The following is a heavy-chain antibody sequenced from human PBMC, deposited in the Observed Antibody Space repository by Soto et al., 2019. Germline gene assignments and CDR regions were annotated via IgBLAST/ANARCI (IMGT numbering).Heavy chain of an antibody. V-gene: IGHV1-2*02. CDR1: GYTFTGYF. J-gene: IGHJ6*02. CDR2: INSNSGAT. Sequence: ASVKVSCKASGYTFTGYFMHWVRQAPGEGLEWMGWINSNSGATKYAPKFQGRVTMTRDTSNRTAYLELSSLTSEDTAVYYCASLSYGGNDVGMDVWGQGTTVTVSS. CDR3: ASLSYGGNDVGMDV. D-gene: IGHD2-15*01.